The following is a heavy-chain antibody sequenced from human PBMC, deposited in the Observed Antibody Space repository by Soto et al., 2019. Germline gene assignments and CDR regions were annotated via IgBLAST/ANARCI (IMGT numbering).Heavy chain of an antibody. CDR2: IYYSGST. J-gene: IGHJ6*02. V-gene: IGHV4-59*01. Sequence: SETRSLTCTVSGGSISSYYWSWIRQPPGKGLEWIGYIYYSGSTNYNPSLKSRVTISVDTSKNQFSLKLSSVTAADTAVYYCGRDFQQLERGIYYYYSVMDVWGQGTTVTVSS. D-gene: IGHD6-13*01. CDR3: GRDFQQLERGIYYYYSVMDV. CDR1: GGSISSYY.